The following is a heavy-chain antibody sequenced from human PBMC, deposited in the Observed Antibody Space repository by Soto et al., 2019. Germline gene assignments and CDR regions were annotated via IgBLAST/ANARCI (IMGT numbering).Heavy chain of an antibody. Sequence: SETLSLTCTVSGGSVSSGSYYWSWIRQPPGKGLEWIGYIHYSVSTNYNPSLKSRVTISVDASKNQFSLKLSSVTAADTAMYYCARTVYWNDGLNFDYWGQGTLVTVSS. J-gene: IGHJ4*02. CDR1: GGSVSSGSYY. CDR3: ARTVYWNDGLNFDY. CDR2: IHYSVST. D-gene: IGHD1-1*01. V-gene: IGHV4-61*01.